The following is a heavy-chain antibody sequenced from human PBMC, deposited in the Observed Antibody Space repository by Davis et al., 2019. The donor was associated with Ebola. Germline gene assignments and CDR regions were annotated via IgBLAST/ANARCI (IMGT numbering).Heavy chain of an antibody. Sequence: GESLKISCAASGFTFSGSAMHWVRQASGKGLEWVGRIRSKANSYATAYAASVKGRFTISRDDSKNTAYLQMNSLKTEDTAVYYCTFTVTPGFDYWGQGTLVTVS. J-gene: IGHJ4*02. CDR2: IRSKANSYAT. CDR1: GFTFSGSA. V-gene: IGHV3-73*01. CDR3: TFTVTPGFDY. D-gene: IGHD4-11*01.